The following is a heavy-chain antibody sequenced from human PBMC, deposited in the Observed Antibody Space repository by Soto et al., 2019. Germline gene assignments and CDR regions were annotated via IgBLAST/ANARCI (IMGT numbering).Heavy chain of an antibody. CDR1: GDSIRPYY. CDR2: VYYSGSV. J-gene: IGHJ4*02. D-gene: IGHD3-9*01. V-gene: IGHV4-59*01. CDR3: ARVTYDSFTAYSYYFDY. Sequence: SETLSLTCTVSGDSIRPYYWTWIRQPPGKGLEWIGYVYYSGSVNYKSSLKSRVTMSVDTSKNQFSLRLNSVTAADTAVYYCARVTYDSFTAYSYYFDYWGQGTLVTVSS.